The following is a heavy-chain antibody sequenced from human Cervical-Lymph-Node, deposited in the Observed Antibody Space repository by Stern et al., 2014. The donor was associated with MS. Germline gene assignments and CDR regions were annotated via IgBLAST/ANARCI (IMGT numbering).Heavy chain of an antibody. J-gene: IGHJ6*02. CDR2: INPNGGST. Sequence: QMQLVQSGAEVNTPGASVTLSCKACGYTFTSYYIHWVRQAPGQGLEWMGIINPNGGSTSYAQKFQGRVTMTRDTSTSTIYMEVSSLRSEDTAVYYCAREVAGHRLGMMDVWGQGTSVTVSS. CDR3: AREVAGHRLGMMDV. V-gene: IGHV1-46*01. D-gene: IGHD6-19*01. CDR1: GYTFTSYY.